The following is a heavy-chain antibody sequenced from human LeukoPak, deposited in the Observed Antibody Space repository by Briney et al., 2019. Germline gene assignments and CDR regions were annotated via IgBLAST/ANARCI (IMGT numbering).Heavy chain of an antibody. CDR1: GFTFSSDW. CDR3: ARDPYYDYVWGSYRGDGMDV. J-gene: IGHJ6*04. Sequence: GGSLRLSCASSGFTFSSDWMSWVRQAPGKGLEWVANIKQDGSEKYYVDSVKGRFTISRDNAKNSLYLQMNSLRAEDTAVYYCARDPYYDYVWGSYRGDGMDVWGKGTTVTVSS. CDR2: IKQDGSEK. V-gene: IGHV3-7*03. D-gene: IGHD3-16*02.